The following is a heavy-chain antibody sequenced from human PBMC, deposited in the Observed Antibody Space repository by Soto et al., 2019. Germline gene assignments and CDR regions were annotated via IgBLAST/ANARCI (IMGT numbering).Heavy chain of an antibody. J-gene: IGHJ5*02. V-gene: IGHV3-23*01. D-gene: IGHD3-22*01. CDR1: GVTFSTYA. Sequence: EVQLLESGGGLVQPGGSLRLSCAASGVTFSTYAMNWVRQAPGKGLEWVSTISNTGGGTFYAGSVKARLTISRDNAKNTLYLQIHSLRADDAAIYFCAVGRHNASGSNTWFDPWGRGTQVTVSS. CDR2: ISNTGGGT. CDR3: AVGRHNASGSNTWFDP.